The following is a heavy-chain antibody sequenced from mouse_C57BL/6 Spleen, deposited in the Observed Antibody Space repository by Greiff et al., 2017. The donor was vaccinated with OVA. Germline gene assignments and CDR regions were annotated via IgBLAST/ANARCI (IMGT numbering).Heavy chain of an antibody. CDR2: IDPSDSET. CDR1: GYTFTSYW. Sequence: QVQLKQPGAELVRPGSSVKLSCKASGYTFTSYWMHWVKQRPIQGLEWIGNIDPSDSETHYNQKFKDKATLTVDKSSSTAYMQLSSLTSEDSAVYYCARKRGHYYGSSWGYFDVWGTGTTVTVSS. V-gene: IGHV1-52*01. J-gene: IGHJ1*03. CDR3: ARKRGHYYGSSWGYFDV. D-gene: IGHD1-1*01.